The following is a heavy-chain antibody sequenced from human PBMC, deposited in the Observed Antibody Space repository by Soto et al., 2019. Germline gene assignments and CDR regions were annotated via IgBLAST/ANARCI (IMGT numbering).Heavy chain of an antibody. CDR2: IGFDGNSK. CDR3: ARDRVSYSGYGEAFDM. CDR1: GFTFSRYG. J-gene: IGHJ3*02. Sequence: QVQLVESGGGVVQPGRSLRLSCAASGFTFSRYGMNWVRQAPGKGLGWVAGIGFDGNSKYYADSVKGRLTISRDNSKSTLYVQMNSLRVEDTAVYDCARDRVSYSGYGEAFDMWGQGTMVTVSS. V-gene: IGHV3-33*01. D-gene: IGHD5-12*01.